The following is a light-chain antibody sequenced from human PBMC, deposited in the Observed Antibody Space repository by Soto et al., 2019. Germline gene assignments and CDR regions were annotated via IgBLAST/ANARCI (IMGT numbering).Light chain of an antibody. CDR3: CSYAGNYTLGV. CDR2: NVD. V-gene: IGLV2-11*01. Sequence: QSVLTQPRSVSGSPGQSVTISCTGTSSDVGRYNYVSWYQQYPGKVPKLMIYNVDKRPSGVPNRFSGSKSGNTASLTVSGLQAEDEADYYCCSYAGNYTLGVFGGGTKRTVL. CDR1: SSDVGRYNY. J-gene: IGLJ2*01.